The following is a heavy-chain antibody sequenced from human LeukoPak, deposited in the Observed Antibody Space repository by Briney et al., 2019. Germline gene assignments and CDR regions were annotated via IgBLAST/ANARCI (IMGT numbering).Heavy chain of an antibody. Sequence: SETLSLTCTVSGGSISSDSYYWSWIRQPAGKGLEWIGRIYTSGSTNYNPSLKSRVTISVDTSKNQFSLTLSSVTAADTAVYYCARRLRFGAGFDYWGQGTLVTVSS. CDR2: IYTSGST. V-gene: IGHV4-61*02. CDR3: ARRLRFGAGFDY. J-gene: IGHJ4*02. D-gene: IGHD3-10*01. CDR1: GGSISSDSYY.